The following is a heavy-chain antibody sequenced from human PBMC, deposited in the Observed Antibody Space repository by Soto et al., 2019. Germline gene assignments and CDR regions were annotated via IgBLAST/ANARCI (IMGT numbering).Heavy chain of an antibody. V-gene: IGHV4-4*07. CDR2: LHSTGAT. CDR1: GPSINNYW. D-gene: IGHD6-13*01. J-gene: IGHJ5*02. CDR3: ARDVPAAGTDWFDP. Sequence: TSETLSLTCKLPGPSINNYWLSWIRQAADQRLERIERLHSTGATNYNPSVMSRVTMSVDKSKNQFSRNLTSATSADTAVYYCARDVPAAGTDWFDPWGQGTLVTVSS.